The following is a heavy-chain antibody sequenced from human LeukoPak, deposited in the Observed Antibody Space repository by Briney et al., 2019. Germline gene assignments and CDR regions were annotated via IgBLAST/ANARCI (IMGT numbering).Heavy chain of an antibody. CDR1: GFTFDDYA. J-gene: IGHJ4*02. Sequence: GGSLRLSCAASGFTFDDYAMHWVRHAPGKGLEWVSGISWNSGSIGYADSVKGRFTISRDNAKNSLYLQMNSLRAEDTAVYYCAKGMRSRYYFDYWGQGTLVTVSS. V-gene: IGHV3-9*01. D-gene: IGHD6-13*01. CDR2: ISWNSGSI. CDR3: AKGMRSRYYFDY.